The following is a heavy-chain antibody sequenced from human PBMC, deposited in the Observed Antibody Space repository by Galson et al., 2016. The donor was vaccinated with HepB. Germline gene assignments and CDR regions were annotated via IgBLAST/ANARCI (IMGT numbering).Heavy chain of an antibody. J-gene: IGHJ4*02. Sequence: SLRLSCAASGFTFSSYAMTWVRQAPGKGLEWVSAIGGSGGSTYYADSVKGRFTISRDNSKNTLYLQMNSLRAEDTAVYYCAKDFMGGDVVVVPTLDYWGQGTLVTVSS. V-gene: IGHV3-23*01. CDR3: AKDFMGGDVVVVPTLDY. CDR1: GFTFSSYA. CDR2: IGGSGGST. D-gene: IGHD2-2*01.